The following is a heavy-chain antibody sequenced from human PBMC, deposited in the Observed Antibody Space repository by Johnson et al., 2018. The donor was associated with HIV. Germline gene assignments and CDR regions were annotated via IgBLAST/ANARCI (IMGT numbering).Heavy chain of an antibody. Sequence: VQLVESGGGVVRPGGSLRLSCAASGFTFSSYDMHWVRQATGKGLEWVSAIGTAGDTYYPGSVKGRFTISRENAKNTLYLQMNSLRAEDTAVYYCARERVWYYDSSGDVAFDIWGQGTMVTVSS. J-gene: IGHJ3*02. V-gene: IGHV3-13*01. D-gene: IGHD3-22*01. CDR2: IGTAGDT. CDR3: ARERVWYYDSSGDVAFDI. CDR1: GFTFSSYD.